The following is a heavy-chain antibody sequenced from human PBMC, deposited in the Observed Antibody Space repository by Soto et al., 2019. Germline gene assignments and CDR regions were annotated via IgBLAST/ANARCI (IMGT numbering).Heavy chain of an antibody. CDR1: GGSINSGAYY. CDR3: ARAGSRGYSYGYADY. J-gene: IGHJ4*02. V-gene: IGHV4-31*03. Sequence: SETLSLTCTVSGGSINSGAYYWSWIRQHPGKGLEWIGYIFTSGSTYYNPSLKSRVTISVDTSKNHFSLKLRSVTAADTAVYYCARAGSRGYSYGYADYWGQGTLVTVS. D-gene: IGHD5-18*01. CDR2: IFTSGST.